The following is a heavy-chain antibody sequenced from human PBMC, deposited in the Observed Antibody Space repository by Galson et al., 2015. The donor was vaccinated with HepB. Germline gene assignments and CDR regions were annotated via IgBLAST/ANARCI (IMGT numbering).Heavy chain of an antibody. CDR1: GFTFSSYA. D-gene: IGHD5-18*01. V-gene: IGHV3-30-3*01. CDR3: ARNLVPGIQLWGYFDY. CDR2: ISYDGSNK. Sequence: SLRLSCAASGFTFSSYAMHWVRQAPGKGLEWVAVISYDGSNKYYADSVKGRFTISRDNSKNTLYLQMNSLRAEDTAVYYCARNLVPGIQLWGYFDYWGQGTLVTVSS. J-gene: IGHJ4*02.